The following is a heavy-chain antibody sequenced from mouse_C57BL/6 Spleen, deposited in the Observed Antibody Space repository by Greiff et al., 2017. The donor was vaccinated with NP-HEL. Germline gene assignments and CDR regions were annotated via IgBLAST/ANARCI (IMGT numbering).Heavy chain of an antibody. J-gene: IGHJ4*01. CDR3: VAPYDYDDDRYAMDY. CDR1: GFTFNTYA. CDR2: IRSKSSNYAT. V-gene: IGHV10-3*01. Sequence: DAGGGLVQPKGSLKLSCAASGFTFNTYAMHWVRQAPGKGLEWVARIRSKSSNYATYYADSVKDRFTISRDDSQSMLYLQMNNLKTEDTAMYYCVAPYDYDDDRYAMDYWGQGTSVTGSS. D-gene: IGHD2-4*01.